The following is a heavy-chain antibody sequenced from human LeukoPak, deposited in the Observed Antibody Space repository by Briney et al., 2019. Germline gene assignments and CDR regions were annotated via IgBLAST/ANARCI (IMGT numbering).Heavy chain of an antibody. CDR1: GFTFSSYG. J-gene: IGHJ6*03. Sequence: GGSLRLSCAASGFTFSSYGMHWVRQAPGKGLEWVANIKQDGSEKYYVDSVKGRFTISRDNAKNSLYLQMNSLRAEDTAVYYCARGVPYYYGSGSYYTRSYYYYMDVWGKGTTVTISS. CDR3: ARGVPYYYGSGSYYTRSYYYYMDV. V-gene: IGHV3-7*01. D-gene: IGHD3-10*01. CDR2: IKQDGSEK.